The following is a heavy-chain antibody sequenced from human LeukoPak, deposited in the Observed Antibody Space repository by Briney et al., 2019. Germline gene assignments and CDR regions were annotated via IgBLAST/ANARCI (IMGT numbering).Heavy chain of an antibody. D-gene: IGHD4-11*01. Sequence: SGGSLRLSCAASGFTFSSYEMNWVRQAPGKGLEWVANIKQDGSEEYYVDSVKGRFTISRDNAKNSLYLQMNSLRAEDTAVYYCARASNYGGGFDYWGQGTLVTVSS. CDR1: GFTFSSYE. CDR3: ARASNYGGGFDY. CDR2: IKQDGSEE. J-gene: IGHJ4*02. V-gene: IGHV3-7*01.